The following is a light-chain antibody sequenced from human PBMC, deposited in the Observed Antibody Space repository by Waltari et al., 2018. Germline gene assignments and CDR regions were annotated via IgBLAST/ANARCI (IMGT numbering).Light chain of an antibody. CDR1: QSVSRS. J-gene: IGKJ1*01. CDR3: QHYVRLPVT. CDR2: GAS. Sequence: EIVLTQSPGTLSLSPGDRATLSCRASQSVSRSLAWYQQKSGQAPRLLIYGASSRATGVPDRFSGSGSGTDFSLTISRLEPEDFAVYYCQHYVRLPVTFGQGTKVEIK. V-gene: IGKV3-20*01.